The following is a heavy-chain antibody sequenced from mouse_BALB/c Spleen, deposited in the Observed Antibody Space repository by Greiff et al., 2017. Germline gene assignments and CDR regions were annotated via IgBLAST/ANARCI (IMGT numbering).Heavy chain of an antibody. V-gene: IGHV3-8*02. J-gene: IGHJ4*01. CDR3: AREGTGAMDY. CDR2: ISYSGST. Sequence: EVNVVESGPSLVKPSQTLSLTCSVTGDSITSGYWNWIRKFPGNKLEYMGYISYSGSTYYNPSLKSRISITRDTSKNQYYLQLNSVTTEDTATYYCAREGTGAMDYWGQGTSVTVSS. CDR1: GDSITSGY. D-gene: IGHD3-3*01.